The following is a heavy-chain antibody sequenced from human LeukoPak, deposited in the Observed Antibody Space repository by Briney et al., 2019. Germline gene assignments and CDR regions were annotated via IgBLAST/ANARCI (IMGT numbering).Heavy chain of an antibody. D-gene: IGHD1-26*01. J-gene: IGHJ4*02. CDR3: AKSVSPGGYVGTLYFFDD. CDR1: GFIFNNYA. V-gene: IGHV3-9*01. Sequence: GRSLRLSCAGSGFIFNNYAMHWVRQPPGKGLEWVSGISWNSGSIDYADSVKGRFTISRDNAKNSLYLQMNSLRAEDTAIYYCAKSVSPGGYVGTLYFFDDWGQGTLVTVSS. CDR2: ISWNSGSI.